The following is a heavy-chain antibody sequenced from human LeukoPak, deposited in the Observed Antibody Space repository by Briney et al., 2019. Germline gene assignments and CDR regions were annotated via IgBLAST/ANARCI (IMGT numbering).Heavy chain of an antibody. V-gene: IGHV4-38-2*02. CDR1: GYSISSGYY. D-gene: IGHD3-22*01. Sequence: SETLSLTCTVSGYSISSGYYWGWIRQPPGKGLEGIGSIYHSGSTYYNPSLKSRVTMSVDTSKNQFSLKLSSVTAADTAVYFCARGPYSYDSSGAFDIWGQGTMVTVSS. CDR3: ARGPYSYDSSGAFDI. J-gene: IGHJ3*02. CDR2: IYHSGST.